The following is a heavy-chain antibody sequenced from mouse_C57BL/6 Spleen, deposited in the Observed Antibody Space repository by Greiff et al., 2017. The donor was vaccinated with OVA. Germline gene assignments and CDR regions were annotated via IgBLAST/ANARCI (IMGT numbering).Heavy chain of an antibody. CDR1: GYTFTGSW. Sequence: QVQLQQPGAELVMPGASVKLSCKASGYTFTGSWRPGLRRRPGQGFGWIGEIDPSDSYTNYNQKFKGKSTLTVDKSSSTAYMQLSSLTSEDSAVYYCARGGVVGGYYAMDYWGQGTSVTVSS. V-gene: IGHV1-69*01. J-gene: IGHJ4*01. D-gene: IGHD1-1*01. CDR2: IDPSDSYT. CDR3: ARGGVVGGYYAMDY.